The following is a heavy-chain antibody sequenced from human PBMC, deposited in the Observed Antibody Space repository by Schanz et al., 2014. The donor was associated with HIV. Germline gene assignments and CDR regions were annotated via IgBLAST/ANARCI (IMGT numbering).Heavy chain of an antibody. J-gene: IGHJ6*02. V-gene: IGHV1-2*02. CDR3: ATGSGEAAVGTSFYYGMDV. Sequence: HVQLVQSGAEMKKPGASVKVSCKSSGYTFSGYYFHWVRQAPGQGLQWMGRVSFNSGGTDYAQRFQGRVTVTRETSLNTAYMEMNSLTSDDTAVYYCATGSGEAAVGTSFYYGMDVWGQGTTITVSS. CDR1: GYTFSGYY. CDR2: VSFNSGGT. D-gene: IGHD6-13*01.